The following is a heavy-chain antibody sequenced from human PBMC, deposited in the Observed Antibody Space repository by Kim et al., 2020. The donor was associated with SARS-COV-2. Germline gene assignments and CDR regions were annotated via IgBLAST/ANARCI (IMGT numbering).Heavy chain of an antibody. CDR3: ARVEYYYGSGSYYKEDWFDP. J-gene: IGHJ5*02. Sequence: RVTISVDTSKNQFSLKLSSVTAADTAVYYCARVEYYYGSGSYYKEDWFDPWGQGTLVTVSS. D-gene: IGHD3-10*01. V-gene: IGHV4-59*01.